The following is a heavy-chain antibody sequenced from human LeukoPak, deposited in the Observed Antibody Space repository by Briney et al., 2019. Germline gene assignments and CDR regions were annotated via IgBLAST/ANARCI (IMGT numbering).Heavy chain of an antibody. Sequence: SETLSLTCAVYGGSFSGYYCSWIRQPPGKGLEWMGEINHSGSTNYNPSLKSRVTISVNTPKNHCPLKRSSVTAAHTAVYYCACHSRGWGDCDYWAQGTLLTLSS. CDR1: GGSFSGYY. CDR3: ACHSRGWGDCDY. CDR2: INHSGST. V-gene: IGHV4-34*01. D-gene: IGHD6-19*01. J-gene: IGHJ4*02.